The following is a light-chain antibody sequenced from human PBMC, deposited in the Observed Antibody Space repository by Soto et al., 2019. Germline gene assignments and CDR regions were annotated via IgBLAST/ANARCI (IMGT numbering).Light chain of an antibody. V-gene: IGKV3-15*01. J-gene: IGKJ4*01. Sequence: IVRTHSRLTISVSRGERSTISASSSQSVSSNLAWYQQKPGQAPRLLIYGASTRATGIPARFSGSGSGTEFTLTISSLQSEDFAVYYCQQYTNWPPGALTFGGGTKVDTK. CDR1: QSVSSN. CDR3: QQYTNWPPGALT. CDR2: GAS.